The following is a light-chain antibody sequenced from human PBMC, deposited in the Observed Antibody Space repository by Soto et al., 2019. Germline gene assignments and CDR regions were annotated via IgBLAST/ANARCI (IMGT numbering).Light chain of an antibody. CDR3: QQYYSTPLT. Sequence: DIVMTQSADSLAGSLVEMSTINWKXGHXVLYSSNNKNYLAWYQQKPGQPPKLLIYWASTRESGVPDRFSGSGSGTDFTLTISSLQAEDVAVYYCQQYYSTPLTFGGGTKVDIK. CDR1: HXVLYSSNNKNY. CDR2: WAS. V-gene: IGKV4-1*01. J-gene: IGKJ4*01.